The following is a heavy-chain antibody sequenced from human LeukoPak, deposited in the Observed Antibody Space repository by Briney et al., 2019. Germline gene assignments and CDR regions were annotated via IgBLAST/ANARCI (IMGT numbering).Heavy chain of an antibody. CDR2: IHPSGST. V-gene: IGHV4-34*01. Sequence: SETLSLTCAVYGGSFSGYYWSWIRQPPGKGLEWIGEIHPSGSTYYNPSLRSRVTISVDTSKNQFSLKLTSVTAADTAVYYCGASSGWGAFDVWGRGTMVTVSS. J-gene: IGHJ3*01. CDR1: GGSFSGYY. CDR3: GASSGWGAFDV. D-gene: IGHD6-25*01.